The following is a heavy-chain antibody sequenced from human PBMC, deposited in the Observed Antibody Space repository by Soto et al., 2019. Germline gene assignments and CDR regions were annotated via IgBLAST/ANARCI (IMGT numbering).Heavy chain of an antibody. CDR1: GGSISSGGYS. CDR3: ARETTSSGGYSYGLDY. Sequence: QLQLQESGSGLVKPSQTLSLTCAVSGGSISSGGYSWSWIRQPPGKGLEWIGYIYHSGSTYYNPSLKSRVTISVDRPKNQFSLKLSSVTAADTAVYYCARETTSSGGYSYGLDYWGQGTLVTVSS. D-gene: IGHD5-18*01. CDR2: IYHSGST. J-gene: IGHJ4*02. V-gene: IGHV4-30-2*01.